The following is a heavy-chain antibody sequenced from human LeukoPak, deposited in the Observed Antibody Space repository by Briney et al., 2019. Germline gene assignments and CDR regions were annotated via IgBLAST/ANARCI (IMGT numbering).Heavy chain of an antibody. J-gene: IGHJ6*02. CDR1: GGSISSGGYS. V-gene: IGHV4-30-2*01. CDR2: IYHSGST. Sequence: SETLSLTCAVSGGSISSGGYSWSWIRQPPGKGLEWIGYIYHSGSTYYNPSLKSRVTISVDRSKNQFSLKLSSVTAADTAVYYCARGGLGGYDYSRRFNYYGMDVWGQGTRSPSP. D-gene: IGHD5-12*01. CDR3: ARGGLGGYDYSRRFNYYGMDV.